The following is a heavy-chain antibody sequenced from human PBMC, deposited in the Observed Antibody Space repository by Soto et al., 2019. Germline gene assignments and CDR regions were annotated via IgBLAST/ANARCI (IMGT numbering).Heavy chain of an antibody. CDR1: GFTFGTYW. V-gene: IGHV3-7*04. J-gene: IGHJ4*02. D-gene: IGHD7-27*01. Sequence: EVQLVESGGGLVQPGGSLRLSCEASGFTFGTYWMTWVRQPPGKGLECVADIKPDGSERYYVDSVKGRFTIYRDNAKNSLYMHMNSLRAEDTAVYYCATDLNWEHYWGQGTLVTVSS. CDR3: ATDLNWEHY. CDR2: IKPDGSER.